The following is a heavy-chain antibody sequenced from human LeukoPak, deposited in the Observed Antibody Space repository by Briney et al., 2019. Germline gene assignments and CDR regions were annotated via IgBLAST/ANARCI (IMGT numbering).Heavy chain of an antibody. CDR3: TTAYGGPLWD. V-gene: IGHV3-15*01. Sequence: PGGSLRLSCAASGFTFSNAWMSWVRQVTGRGREWVGRIKSRTDGGTTDFAAPVKGRFTISSDDSKNTLYLQMNSLKTEDTAVYYCTTAYGGPLWDWGQGTLVTVSS. J-gene: IGHJ4*02. CDR2: IKSRTDGGTT. D-gene: IGHD3-16*01. CDR1: GFTFSNAW.